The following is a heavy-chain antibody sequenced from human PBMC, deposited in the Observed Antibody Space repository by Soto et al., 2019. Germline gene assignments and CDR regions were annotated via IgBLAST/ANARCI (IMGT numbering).Heavy chain of an antibody. J-gene: IGHJ4*02. CDR3: ASGASRWYPYFFDS. CDR1: EGTFNSYA. Sequence: QAQVVQSGAEVRKPGSWVKLSCKASEGTFNSYAIAWVRQAPGQGLEWMGGIIPYYNTLNYAQKFQDRVTITADDPTNTVYTELSSLRSDDTAGYFCASGASRWYPYFFDSWAQGTLVTVYS. D-gene: IGHD6-13*01. V-gene: IGHV1-69*01. CDR2: IIPYYNTL.